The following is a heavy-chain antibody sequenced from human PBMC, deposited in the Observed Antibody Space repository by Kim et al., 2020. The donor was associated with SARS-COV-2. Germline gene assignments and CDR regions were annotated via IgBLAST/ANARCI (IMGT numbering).Heavy chain of an antibody. CDR3: ARDYIGFGELQVV. Sequence: GGSLRLSCAASGFTFSSYSMNWVRQAPGKGLEWVSYISSSSTIYYADSVKGRFTISRDNAKNSLYLQMNSLRDEDTAVYYCARDYIGFGELQVVWGQGTTVTVYS. D-gene: IGHD3-10*01. J-gene: IGHJ6*02. CDR2: ISSSSTI. CDR1: GFTFSSYS. V-gene: IGHV3-48*02.